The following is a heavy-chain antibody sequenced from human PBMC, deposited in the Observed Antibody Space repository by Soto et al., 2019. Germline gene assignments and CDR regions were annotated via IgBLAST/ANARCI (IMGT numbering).Heavy chain of an antibody. D-gene: IGHD3-10*01. CDR2: ISSSSSTI. J-gene: IGHJ5*02. CDR3: AREGSGSYYNWFDP. V-gene: IGHV3-48*01. Sequence: GGSLRLSCAASGFTFSRYGMNWVRQAPGKGLEWVSYISSSSSTIYYADSVKGRFTISRDNAKNSLHLQMNSLRAEDTALYYCAREGSGSYYNWFDPWGQGTLVTVSS. CDR1: GFTFSRYG.